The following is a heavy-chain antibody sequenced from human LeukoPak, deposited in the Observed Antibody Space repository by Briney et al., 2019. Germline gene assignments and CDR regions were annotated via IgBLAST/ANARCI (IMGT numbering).Heavy chain of an antibody. Sequence: GESLKISCKGSGYRFTTYWIGWVRQMPGKGLEWMGIIYPGDSDTRYSPSFQGQVTISADKSISTAYLQWSSLKASDTAMYYCARQTFAYDFWSGSNHFDYWGQGTLVTVSS. D-gene: IGHD3-3*01. CDR2: IYPGDSDT. J-gene: IGHJ4*02. CDR1: GYRFTTYW. V-gene: IGHV5-51*01. CDR3: ARQTFAYDFWSGSNHFDY.